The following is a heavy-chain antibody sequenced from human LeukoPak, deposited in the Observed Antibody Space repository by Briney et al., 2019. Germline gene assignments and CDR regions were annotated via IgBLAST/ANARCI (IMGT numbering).Heavy chain of an antibody. V-gene: IGHV4-4*07. Sequence: SETLSLTCTVSGGSISSYYWSWIRQPAGTGLEWIGRIYTSGSTNYNPSLKSRVTMSVDTSKNQFSLKLSSVTAADTAVYYCARGGIAVAARGDDAFDIWGQGTMVTVPS. CDR1: GGSISSYY. CDR3: ARGGIAVAARGDDAFDI. CDR2: IYTSGST. D-gene: IGHD6-19*01. J-gene: IGHJ3*02.